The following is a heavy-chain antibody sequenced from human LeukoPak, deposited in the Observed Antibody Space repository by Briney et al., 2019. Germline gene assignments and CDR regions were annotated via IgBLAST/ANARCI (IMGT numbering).Heavy chain of an antibody. Sequence: GTSLRLSCAASGLTFRNYAMHWVRQAPGGRLEWVAVIWFDGTEKYYAASVMGRFTISRDSSESTLYLQMNGLRTEDTTVYYCARVNGPNSGYYYTLDLWGQGTPVTVSS. V-gene: IGHV3-33*01. CDR3: ARVNGPNSGYYYTLDL. J-gene: IGHJ5*02. CDR2: IWFDGTEK. CDR1: GLTFRNYA. D-gene: IGHD3-22*01.